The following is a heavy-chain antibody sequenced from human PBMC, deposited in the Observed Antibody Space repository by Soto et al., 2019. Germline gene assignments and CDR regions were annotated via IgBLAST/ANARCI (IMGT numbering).Heavy chain of an antibody. J-gene: IGHJ4*02. D-gene: IGHD1-26*01. CDR3: ARSLGATYSDY. Sequence: ASVKVSCKASGYTFTSYAVNWVRQAPGQRLEWMGWINDGNGNTKYSQKFQGRITITRDTSASTAYMELSSLRSEDTAVYYCARSLGATYSDYWYQGTLVTVSS. V-gene: IGHV1-3*01. CDR2: INDGNGNT. CDR1: GYTFTSYA.